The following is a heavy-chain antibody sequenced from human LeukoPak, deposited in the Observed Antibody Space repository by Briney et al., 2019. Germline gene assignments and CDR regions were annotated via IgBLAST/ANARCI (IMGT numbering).Heavy chain of an antibody. J-gene: IGHJ5*02. Sequence: GGSLRLSCEASGFTLSNYWMTWVRQAPGKGLEWVATIKQGGSDKFYVDSVKGRFTISGDNVKNSLFLEMNSLRVEDTAVYYCARDPFDLWGQGTRVTVSS. CDR1: GFTLSNYW. V-gene: IGHV3-7*01. CDR2: IKQGGSDK. CDR3: ARDPFDL.